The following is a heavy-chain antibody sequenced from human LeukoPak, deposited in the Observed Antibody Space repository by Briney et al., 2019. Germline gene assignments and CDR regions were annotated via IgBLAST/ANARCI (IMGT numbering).Heavy chain of an antibody. D-gene: IGHD3-22*01. V-gene: IGHV4-39*07. Sequence: SETLSLTCTVSGGSISSSSYYWGWIRQPPGKGLEWIGSIYYSGSTYYNPSLKSRVTISVDTSKNQFSLKLSSVTAADTAVYYCARRKISEVVVSDAFDIWGQGTMVTVSS. J-gene: IGHJ3*02. CDR2: IYYSGST. CDR1: GGSISSSSYY. CDR3: ARRKISEVVVSDAFDI.